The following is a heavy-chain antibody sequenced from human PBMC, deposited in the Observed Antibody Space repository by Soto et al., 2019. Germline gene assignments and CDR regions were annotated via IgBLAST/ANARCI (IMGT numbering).Heavy chain of an antibody. CDR2: IYPGDSDT. J-gene: IGHJ6*02. CDR3: ARLRGFCSGGSCPYTGVDV. CDR1: GYSFTSYW. Sequence: GESLKISCKGSGYSFTSYWIGWVRQMPGKGLEWMGIIYPGDSDTRYSPSFQGQVTISADKSISTAYLQWSSLKASDTAMYYCARLRGFCSGGSCPYTGVDVWGQGTTVTVSS. D-gene: IGHD2-15*01. V-gene: IGHV5-51*01.